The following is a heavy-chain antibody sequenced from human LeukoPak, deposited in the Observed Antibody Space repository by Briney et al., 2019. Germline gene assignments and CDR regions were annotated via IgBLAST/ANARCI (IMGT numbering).Heavy chain of an antibody. CDR3: AKDHLPVAVVTAEWFDP. D-gene: IGHD2-21*02. V-gene: IGHV3-30*18. J-gene: IGHJ5*02. CDR1: GFTFSSYG. Sequence: PGGSLRLSCAASGFTFSSYGMHWVRQAPGKGLEWVAVISYDGSNKYYADSVKGRFTISRDNSKNTLYLQMNSLRAEDTAVYYCAKDHLPVAVVTAEWFDPWGQGTLVTVSS. CDR2: ISYDGSNK.